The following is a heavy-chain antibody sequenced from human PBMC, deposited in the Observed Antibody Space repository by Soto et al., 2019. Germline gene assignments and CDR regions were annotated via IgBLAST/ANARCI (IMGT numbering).Heavy chain of an antibody. CDR1: GFTFSSYA. CDR3: AKDQLTPNWNYVWYYFDC. CDR2: ISGSGGST. D-gene: IGHD1-7*01. V-gene: IGHV3-23*01. Sequence: EVQLLESGGGLVQPGGSLRLSCAASGFTFSSYAMSWVRQAPGKGLEWVSAISGSGGSTYYADSVKGRFPISRDNSKNTLDLQMNSLRAEDTAVYYCAKDQLTPNWNYVWYYFDCWGQGTLVTVSS. J-gene: IGHJ4*02.